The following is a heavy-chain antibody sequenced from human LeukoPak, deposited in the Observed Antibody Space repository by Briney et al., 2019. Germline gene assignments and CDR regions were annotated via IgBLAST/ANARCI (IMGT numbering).Heavy chain of an antibody. Sequence: MASETLSLTCAVYGGSFSGYYWSWIRQPPGKGLEWIGEINHSGSTNYNPSLKSRVTISVDTSKNQFSLKLSSVTAADTAVYYCARKNRDSSGYYYYYYYMDVWGKRTTVTVSS. D-gene: IGHD3-22*01. CDR3: ARKNRDSSGYYYYYYYMDV. CDR1: GGSFSGYY. V-gene: IGHV4-34*01. CDR2: INHSGST. J-gene: IGHJ6*03.